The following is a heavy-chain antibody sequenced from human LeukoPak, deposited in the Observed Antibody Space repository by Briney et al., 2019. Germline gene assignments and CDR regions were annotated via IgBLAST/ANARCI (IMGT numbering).Heavy chain of an antibody. Sequence: GGSLRLSCAASGFTFSDYWMSWVRQAPGKGLEWAANIKQDGSEQYYVDSVKGRFTISRDNAKNSVYLQMSSLRAEDTAVYYCAGGVGGADYWGQGTLVTVSS. CDR3: AGGVGGADY. J-gene: IGHJ4*02. CDR1: GFTFSDYW. CDR2: IKQDGSEQ. D-gene: IGHD2-21*01. V-gene: IGHV3-7*01.